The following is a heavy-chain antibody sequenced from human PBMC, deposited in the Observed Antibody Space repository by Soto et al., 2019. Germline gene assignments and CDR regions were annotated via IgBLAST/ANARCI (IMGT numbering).Heavy chain of an antibody. CDR2: ISGSGGST. V-gene: IGHV3-23*01. Sequence: EVQLLESGGGLVQPGGSLRLSCAASGFTFSSYAMSWVRQAPGKGLEWVSAISGSGGSTYYADSVKGRFTISRDNSKNTLYLQMNSLRAEDTAVYYCAKGLERRGYYYYGMDVWGQGTTVTVSS. CDR1: GFTFSSYA. CDR3: AKGLERRGYYYYGMDV. D-gene: IGHD1-1*01. J-gene: IGHJ6*02.